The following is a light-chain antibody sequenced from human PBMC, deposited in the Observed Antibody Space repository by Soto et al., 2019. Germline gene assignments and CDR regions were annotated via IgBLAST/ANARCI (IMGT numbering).Light chain of an antibody. CDR3: QQYHSYPWT. CDR2: DAS. Sequence: DIQMTQSPSTLSASVGDRVTITCRASQSISSWLAWYQQKPGKAPKLLIYDASSLESGVPSRFSGTGSGTEFTLTISSLQPDDFATYYCQQYHSYPWTFGQGTKVEI. V-gene: IGKV1-5*01. J-gene: IGKJ1*01. CDR1: QSISSW.